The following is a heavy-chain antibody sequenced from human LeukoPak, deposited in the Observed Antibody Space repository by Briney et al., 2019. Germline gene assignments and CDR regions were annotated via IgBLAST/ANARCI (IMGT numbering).Heavy chain of an antibody. Sequence: GGSLRLSCAASGFTVSSNYMSWVRQAPGKGLEWVSVIYSGGSTYYADFVKGRFNISRDNSKNTLYLQMNSLRAEDTAVYYCARSEQWLTPFDYWGQGTLVTVSS. D-gene: IGHD6-19*01. CDR3: ARSEQWLTPFDY. V-gene: IGHV3-53*01. CDR2: IYSGGST. J-gene: IGHJ4*02. CDR1: GFTVSSNY.